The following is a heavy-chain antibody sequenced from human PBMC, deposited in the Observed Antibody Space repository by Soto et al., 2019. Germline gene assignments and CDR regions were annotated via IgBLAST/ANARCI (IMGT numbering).Heavy chain of an antibody. CDR3: ARVMKTRRCSGGSCYPDSYYYYYMVV. CDR2: IKSKTDGSTI. V-gene: IGHV3-15*07. Sequence: PGGSLRLSCAASGFTFSNAWMNWVRQAPGKGLEWVGRIKSKTDGSTIYYADSVKGRFTISRDNAKNSLYLQMNSLRAEDTAVYYCARVMKTRRCSGGSCYPDSYYYYYMVVWGKGTTVTVSS. D-gene: IGHD2-15*01. J-gene: IGHJ6*03. CDR1: GFTFSNAW.